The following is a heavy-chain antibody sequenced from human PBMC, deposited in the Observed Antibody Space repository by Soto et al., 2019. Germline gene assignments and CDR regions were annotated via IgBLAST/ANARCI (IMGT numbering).Heavy chain of an antibody. J-gene: IGHJ4*02. Sequence: QVQLQESGPGVVEPSQTLSLTCTVSGGSINNNGYFWSWIRQPPGSGLEWIGHIYNSGSTYSNPSLKSRLTISVDTSKNQFSLKLSSVTAADTAVYYCARGPSGDKVDYWGQGTLVTASS. V-gene: IGHV4-30-4*01. CDR3: ARGPSGDKVDY. CDR1: GGSINNNGYF. CDR2: IYNSGST. D-gene: IGHD1-26*01.